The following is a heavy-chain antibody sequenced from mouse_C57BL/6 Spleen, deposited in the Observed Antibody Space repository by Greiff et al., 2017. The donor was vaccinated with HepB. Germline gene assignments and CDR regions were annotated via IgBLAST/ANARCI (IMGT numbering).Heavy chain of an antibody. CDR3: ACYDVYLFAY. CDR1: GYTFTSYT. CDR2: ITPSSGYT. V-gene: IGHV1-4*01. Sequence: VQLQQSGAELARPGASVKMSCKTSGYTFTSYTMHWVKQRPGQGLEWIGYITPSSGYTKYNQKFKDKATLTADKSSSTACMQLSSLTSEDSAVYYCACYDVYLFAYWGQGTLVTVSA. J-gene: IGHJ3*01. D-gene: IGHD2-3*01.